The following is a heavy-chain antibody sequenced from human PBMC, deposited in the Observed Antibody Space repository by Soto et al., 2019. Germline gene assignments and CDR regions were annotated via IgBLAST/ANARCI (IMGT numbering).Heavy chain of an antibody. CDR1: GITFNNYT. CDR2: VIPLLDAS. D-gene: IGHD1-1*01. CDR3: ASGKSQMTQDRMGFYYYMDV. Sequence: QVQLVQSGAEVKKPGSSVKISCTASGITFNNYTFSWVRRAPGQGLEWMGRVIPLLDASNYAEKFQDRVTNTADRSTSTAYMELSGLKSEDSAIYYCASGKSQMTQDRMGFYYYMDVWGKGTTITGYS. J-gene: IGHJ6*03. V-gene: IGHV1-69*08.